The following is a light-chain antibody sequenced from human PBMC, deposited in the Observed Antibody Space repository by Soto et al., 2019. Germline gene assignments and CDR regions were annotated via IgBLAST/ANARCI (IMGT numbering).Light chain of an antibody. CDR3: SSFTTSSTRI. J-gene: IGLJ2*01. V-gene: IGLV2-14*01. Sequence: QSALTQPASVSGSPGQSITISCTGTSSDVGGYNYISWYQQHPGKVPKLLIYEVNNRPSGVSNRFYGSKSGNTASLTISGLQAEDEADYYWSSFTTSSTRIFGGGTKLTVL. CDR1: SSDVGGYNY. CDR2: EVN.